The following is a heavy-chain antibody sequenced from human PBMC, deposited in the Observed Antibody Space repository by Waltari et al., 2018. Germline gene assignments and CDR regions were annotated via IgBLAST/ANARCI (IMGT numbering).Heavy chain of an antibody. D-gene: IGHD3-16*02. CDR1: GGSFGSFW. J-gene: IGHJ3*02. Sequence: QVQLQQWGAGVLKPSETLSLTCVVNGGSFGSFWWSWLRQPPGKGLQWIGEIDQSDHPNYKPSLTSRVTISIDTSKNQFYLNLRSVAAADTAVYYCARHRHPGHSFDIWGQGASVLVSS. CDR2: IDQSDHP. V-gene: IGHV4-34*02. CDR3: ARHRHPGHSFDI.